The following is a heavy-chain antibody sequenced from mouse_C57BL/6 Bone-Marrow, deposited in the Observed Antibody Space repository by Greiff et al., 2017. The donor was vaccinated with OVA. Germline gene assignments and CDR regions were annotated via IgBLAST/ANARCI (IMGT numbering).Heavy chain of an antibody. CDR2: ISNGGGST. CDR1: GFTFSDYY. D-gene: IGHD1-1*01. V-gene: IGHV5-12*01. J-gene: IGHJ4*01. Sequence: EVMLVESGGGLVQPGGSLKLSCAASGFTFSDYYMYWVRQTPEKRLEWVAYISNGGGSTYYPDTVKGRFTISRDNATNTLYLQMSRLKSEDTAMYYCARNRLLRYPYYYAMDYWGQGTSVTVSS. CDR3: ARNRLLRYPYYYAMDY.